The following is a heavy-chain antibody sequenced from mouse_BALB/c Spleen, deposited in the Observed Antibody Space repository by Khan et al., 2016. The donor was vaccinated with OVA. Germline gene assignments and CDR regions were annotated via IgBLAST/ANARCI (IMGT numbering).Heavy chain of an antibody. CDR3: AGHLSGSFAY. J-gene: IGHJ3*01. CDR2: ISSCGDYT. D-gene: IGHD4-1*01. Sequence: EVQLVESGGDLVKPGGSLKLSCAASGFTFSSYSMSWVRQTPDKRLEWVASISSCGDYTYYTDSVKGRFTISRDNAKNTLYLQMSDLKSEDTAMYYCAGHLSGSFAYWGQGTLVTVSA. CDR1: GFTFSSYS. V-gene: IGHV5-6*01.